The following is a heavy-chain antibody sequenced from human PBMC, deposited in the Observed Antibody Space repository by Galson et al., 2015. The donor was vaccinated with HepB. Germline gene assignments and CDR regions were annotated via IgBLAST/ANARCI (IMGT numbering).Heavy chain of an antibody. V-gene: IGHV3-73*01. J-gene: IGHJ4*02. CDR3: TSSSSRDGYNYPHFDY. CDR2: IRSKANNYAT. D-gene: IGHD5-24*01. Sequence: SLRLSCAASGFTFSGSAMHWVRQASGKGLEWVGRIRSKANNYATAYAASVKGRFTTSRDDSKNTAYLQMNSLKTEDTAVYYCTSSSSRDGYNYPHFDYWGQGTLVTVSS. CDR1: GFTFSGSA.